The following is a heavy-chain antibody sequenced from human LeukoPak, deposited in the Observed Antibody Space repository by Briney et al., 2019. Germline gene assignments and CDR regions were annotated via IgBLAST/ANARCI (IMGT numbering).Heavy chain of an antibody. J-gene: IGHJ6*02. CDR1: GYTFTTYV. CDR3: AREANYYGSGSQYYYYYYGMDV. V-gene: IGHV7-4-1*02. CDR2: INTNTGSP. D-gene: IGHD3-10*01. Sequence: ASVKVSCKTSGYTFTTYVIHWLRQAPGQGLEWMGWINTNTGSPTYAQGFTGRFVFSLDTSVSTAYLQISSLKAEDTAVYYCAREANYYGSGSQYYYYYYGMDVWGQGTTVTVSS.